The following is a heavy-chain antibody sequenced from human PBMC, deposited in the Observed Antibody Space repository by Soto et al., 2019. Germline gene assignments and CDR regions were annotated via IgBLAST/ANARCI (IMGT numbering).Heavy chain of an antibody. CDR3: AKDYYDFWSGPKWFDP. CDR2: ISYDGSNK. Sequence: PGGSLRLSCAASGFTFSSYGMHWVRQAPGKGLEWVAVISYDGSNKYYADSVKGRFTISRDNSKNTLYLQMNSLRAEDTAVYYCAKDYYDFWSGPKWFDPWGQGTLVTVSS. D-gene: IGHD3-3*01. V-gene: IGHV3-30*18. J-gene: IGHJ5*02. CDR1: GFTFSSYG.